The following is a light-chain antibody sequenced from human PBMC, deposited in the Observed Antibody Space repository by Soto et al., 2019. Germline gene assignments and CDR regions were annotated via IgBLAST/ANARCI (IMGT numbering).Light chain of an antibody. V-gene: IGKV3-20*01. CDR3: QQCATSPLT. Sequence: EIVMTQSPATLSVSPGERATLSCRASQRVSNNLAWYQQKPGQPPRLLIHDASNRATGIPDRFSGSGSGTDFTLTISRLEPEDFAVYYCQQCATSPLTFGQGTKVDIK. J-gene: IGKJ1*01. CDR2: DAS. CDR1: QRVSNN.